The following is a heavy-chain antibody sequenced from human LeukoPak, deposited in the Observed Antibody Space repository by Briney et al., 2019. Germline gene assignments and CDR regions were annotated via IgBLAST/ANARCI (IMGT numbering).Heavy chain of an antibody. V-gene: IGHV3-23*01. CDR2: ISDSGAAT. J-gene: IGHJ4*02. CDR1: GFSFSNYA. Sequence: GGSLRLSCAASGFSFSNYAMSWVRQAPGKGLEWVSSISDSGAATYYADSVKGRFTISRDNSKNTLYLQLNSLGAEDTAVYYCAKFAPWGAVTTTDGFDYWGQGTLVTVSS. CDR3: AKFAPWGAVTTTDGFDY. D-gene: IGHD4-17*01.